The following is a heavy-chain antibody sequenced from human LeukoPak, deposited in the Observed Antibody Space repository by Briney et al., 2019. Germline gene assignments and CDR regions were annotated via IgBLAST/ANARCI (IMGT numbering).Heavy chain of an antibody. CDR3: ERLVAVTVTVDSFDP. CDR1: GGSISGYH. J-gene: IGHJ5*02. Sequence: SETLSLTCVVSGGSISGYHWSWIRQVPGKGLEWIGYIYYKGITNYNPSLKSRVSISLDTSKSQFSLKLTSVIAADTAVYYCERLVAVTVTVDSFDPWGQGTVVTVSS. V-gene: IGHV4-59*08. D-gene: IGHD2-21*02. CDR2: IYYKGIT.